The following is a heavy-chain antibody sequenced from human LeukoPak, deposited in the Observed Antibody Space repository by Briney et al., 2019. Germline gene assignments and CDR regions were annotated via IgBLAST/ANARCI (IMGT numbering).Heavy chain of an antibody. V-gene: IGHV3-33*01. CDR3: ARSHDCSSTSCLLDY. Sequence: GGSLRLSCAASGFTFSSYGVHWVRQAPGKGLEWVAVIWYDGSNKYYADSVKGRFTISRDNSKNTLYLQMNSLRAEDTAVYYCARSHDCSSTSCLLDYWGQGTLVTVSS. CDR2: IWYDGSNK. J-gene: IGHJ4*02. D-gene: IGHD2-2*01. CDR1: GFTFSSYG.